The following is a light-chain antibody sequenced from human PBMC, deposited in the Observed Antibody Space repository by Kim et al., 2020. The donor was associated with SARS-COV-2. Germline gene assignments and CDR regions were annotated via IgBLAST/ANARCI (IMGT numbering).Light chain of an antibody. J-gene: IGKJ1*01. CDR2: GAS. Sequence: PGERATLSCRASQSVSSNLAWYQQKPGQAPRLLIYGASTRATGIPARFSGSGSGTEFTLTISSLQSEDFAVYYCQQYNNWPPERTFGQGTKVEIK. CDR1: QSVSSN. V-gene: IGKV3-15*01. CDR3: QQYNNWPPERT.